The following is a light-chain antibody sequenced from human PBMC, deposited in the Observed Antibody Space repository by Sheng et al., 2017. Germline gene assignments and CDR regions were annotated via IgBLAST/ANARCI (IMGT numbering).Light chain of an antibody. Sequence: QLTQSPSSLSASVGDRVIITCRASQGISTYLAWYQQKPEKAPNLLIYGASTLQSGVPSRFSGSGSGTEFTLTISSLQPDDFATYYCQQYNGYPWTFGQGTKV. V-gene: IGKV1-9*01. CDR2: GAS. CDR1: QGISTY. J-gene: IGKJ1*01. CDR3: QQYNGYPWT.